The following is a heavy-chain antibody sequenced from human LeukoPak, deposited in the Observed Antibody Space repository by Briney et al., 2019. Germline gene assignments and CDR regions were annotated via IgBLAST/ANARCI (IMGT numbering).Heavy chain of an antibody. D-gene: IGHD3-10*01. CDR3: ARARLLWFGEFLH. V-gene: IGHV4-30-4*01. Sequence: PSQTLSLTCTVSGGSISSGDFHWSRIRQPPGKGLEWIGYIYYSGSTFYNPSLKSRLTISLDTSKNQFSLNLTSVTAADTAVYYCARARLLWFGEFLHWGQGTPVTVSS. CDR2: IYYSGST. J-gene: IGHJ4*02. CDR1: GGSISSGDFH.